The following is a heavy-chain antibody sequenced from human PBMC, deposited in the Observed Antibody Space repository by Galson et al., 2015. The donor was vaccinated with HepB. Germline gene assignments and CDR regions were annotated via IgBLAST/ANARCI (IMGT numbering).Heavy chain of an antibody. CDR2: IYSGGST. CDR1: GFTVSSNY. Sequence: SLRLSCAASGFTVSSNYMSWVRQAPGKGLEWVSVIYSGGSTYYADSVKGRFTISRHNSKNTLYLQMNSLRAEDTAVYYCARGATYYDSSGYCRYFDLWGRGTLVTVSS. J-gene: IGHJ2*01. D-gene: IGHD3-22*01. V-gene: IGHV3-53*04. CDR3: ARGATYYDSSGYCRYFDL.